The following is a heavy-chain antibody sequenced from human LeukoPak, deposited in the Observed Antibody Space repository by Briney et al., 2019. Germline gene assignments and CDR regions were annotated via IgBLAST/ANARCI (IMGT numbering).Heavy chain of an antibody. Sequence: PGRSLRLPCAASGFTFDDYAMHWVRQAPGKGLEWVSGISWNSGSIGYADSVKGRFTISRDNAKNSLYLQMNSLRAEDTALYYCAKDMQWLLTWAFDIWGQGTMVTVSS. CDR1: GFTFDDYA. CDR3: AKDMQWLLTWAFDI. CDR2: ISWNSGSI. V-gene: IGHV3-9*01. J-gene: IGHJ3*02. D-gene: IGHD6-19*01.